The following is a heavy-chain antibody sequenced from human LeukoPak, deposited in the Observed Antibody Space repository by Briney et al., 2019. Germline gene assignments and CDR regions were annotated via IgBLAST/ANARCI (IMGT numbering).Heavy chain of an antibody. V-gene: IGHV1-2*02. CDR1: GYTFTGYY. CDR3: AVLPKRIVVVSDAFDI. CDR2: INPNSGGT. Sequence: ASVKVSCKASGYTFTGYYMHCVRQAPGQGLEWMGWINPNSGGTNYAQKFQGRVTMTRDTSISTAYMELSRLRSDDTAVYYCAVLPKRIVVVSDAFDIWGQGTMVTVSS. D-gene: IGHD3-22*01. J-gene: IGHJ3*02.